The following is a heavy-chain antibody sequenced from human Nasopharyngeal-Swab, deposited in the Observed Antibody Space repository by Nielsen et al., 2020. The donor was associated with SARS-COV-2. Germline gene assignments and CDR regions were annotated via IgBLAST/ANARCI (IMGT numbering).Heavy chain of an antibody. CDR1: GYTLTELS. J-gene: IGHJ5*02. CDR2: IIPILGIA. Sequence: SVKVSCKVSGYTLTELSMHWVRQAPGQGLEWMGRIIPILGIANYAQKFQGRVTITADKSTSTAYMELSSLRSEDTAVYYCARDRDYYNSSGYYFGWFDPWGQGTLVTVSS. CDR3: ARDRDYYNSSGYYFGWFDP. D-gene: IGHD3-22*01. V-gene: IGHV1-69*04.